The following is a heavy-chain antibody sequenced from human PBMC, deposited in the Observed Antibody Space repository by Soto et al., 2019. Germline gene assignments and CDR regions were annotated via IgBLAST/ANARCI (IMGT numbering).Heavy chain of an antibody. D-gene: IGHD3-22*01. V-gene: IGHV3-53*01. CDR1: GFTVSSNY. CDR2: IYSDDST. Sequence: GGSLRLSCAASGFTVSSNYMSWVRQAPGKGLEWVSVIYSDDSTYYADSVKGRFTISRDNSNNTLYLQMNSLRAEDTAVYYCARNYYDSGGGFDYWGQGTLVTVSS. CDR3: ARNYYDSGGGFDY. J-gene: IGHJ4*02.